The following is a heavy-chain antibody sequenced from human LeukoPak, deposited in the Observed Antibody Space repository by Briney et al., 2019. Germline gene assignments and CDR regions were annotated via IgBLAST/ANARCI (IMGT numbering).Heavy chain of an antibody. Sequence: SETLSLTCAVYGGSFSGYYWSWIRQPPGKGLEWIGEINHRGSTNYNPSLKSRVTISVDTSKNQFSLKLSSVTAADTAVYYCASVYDSSGYYPFWGQGILVTVSS. D-gene: IGHD3-22*01. V-gene: IGHV4-34*01. CDR1: GGSFSGYY. CDR2: INHRGST. CDR3: ASVYDSSGYYPF. J-gene: IGHJ4*02.